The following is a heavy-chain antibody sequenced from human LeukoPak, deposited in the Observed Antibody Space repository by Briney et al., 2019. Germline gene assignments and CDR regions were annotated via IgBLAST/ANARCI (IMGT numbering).Heavy chain of an antibody. CDR2: ISYDGSNK. CDR3: ARNWANRYFDY. J-gene: IGHJ4*02. CDR1: GFTFSSYA. V-gene: IGHV3-30*09. D-gene: IGHD2-8*01. Sequence: GGSLRLSCAASGFTFSSYAMHWVRQAPGKGLEWVAVISYDGSNKYYADSVKGRFAISRDNSKNTLYLQMNSLRAEDAAVYYCARNWANRYFDYWGQGTLVTVSS.